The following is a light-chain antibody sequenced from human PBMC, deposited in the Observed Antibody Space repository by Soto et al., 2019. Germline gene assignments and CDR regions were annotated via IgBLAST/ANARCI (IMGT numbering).Light chain of an antibody. CDR3: QQYDTSPPT. J-gene: IGKJ5*01. V-gene: IGKV3-20*01. Sequence: IVLTQSPGTLSLSPGERATLSCRASQTFASRYLAWYPHQPGQAPRLLIYRTFARAPGIPDRFSGGGSGTDFTLTISRLEREDFAVYYCQQYDTSPPTFGQGTRLDIK. CDR2: RTF. CDR1: QTFASRY.